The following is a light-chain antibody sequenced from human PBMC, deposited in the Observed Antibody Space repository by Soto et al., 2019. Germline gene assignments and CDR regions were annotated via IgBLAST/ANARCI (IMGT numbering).Light chain of an antibody. CDR2: LAS. CDR1: QGIRND. CDR3: LQHNSYPHT. V-gene: IGKV1-17*01. Sequence: DIHMSQSPFSLSASVGDRVTITCRASQGIRNDLAWYQQKPGKAPERLIYLASTLRSGVPSRFSGSGSGTEFTLTISSLQPEDFATYYCLQHNSYPHTFGGGTKVEVK. J-gene: IGKJ4*01.